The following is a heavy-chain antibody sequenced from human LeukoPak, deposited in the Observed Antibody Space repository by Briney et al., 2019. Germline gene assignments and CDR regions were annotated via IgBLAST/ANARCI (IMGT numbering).Heavy chain of an antibody. V-gene: IGHV3-48*01. CDR3: ARDRGAVGGLLSYHFYYMDV. Sequence: GGSLRLSCAASGFTFSSHNMNWVRQAPGRGLEWISYITTGSSTIKYADSVKGRFTISRDNTKSSLYLQMSSLRAEDTAVYYCARDRGAVGGLLSYHFYYMDVWGKGTPVTVS. D-gene: IGHD3-16*01. J-gene: IGHJ6*03. CDR1: GFTFSSHN. CDR2: ITTGSSTI.